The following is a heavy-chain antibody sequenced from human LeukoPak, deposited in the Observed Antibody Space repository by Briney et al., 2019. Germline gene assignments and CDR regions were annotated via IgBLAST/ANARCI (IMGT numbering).Heavy chain of an antibody. CDR3: AVGIVGATTGAFDI. Sequence: SETLSLTCTVSGGSISSSSYYWGWIRQPPGKGLEWIGSIYYSGSTYYNPSLKSRVTISVDTSKNQFSLKLSSVTAADTAVYYCAVGIVGATTGAFDIWAKGQWSPSLQ. CDR1: GGSISSSSYY. V-gene: IGHV4-39*01. D-gene: IGHD1-26*01. CDR2: IYYSGST. J-gene: IGHJ3*02.